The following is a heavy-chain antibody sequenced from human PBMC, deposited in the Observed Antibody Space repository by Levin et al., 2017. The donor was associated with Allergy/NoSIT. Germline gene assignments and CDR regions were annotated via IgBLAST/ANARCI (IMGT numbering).Heavy chain of an antibody. CDR2: IYTSGST. J-gene: IGHJ4*02. CDR1: GGSISSYY. CDR3: ARDSFYCSSTSCYTRPFDY. Sequence: SETLSLTCTVSGGSISSYYWSWIRQPAGKGLEWIGRIYTSGSTNYNPSLKSRVTMSVDTSRNQFSLKLSSVTAADTAVYYCARDSFYCSSTSCYTRPFDYWGQGTLVTVSS. D-gene: IGHD2-2*02. V-gene: IGHV4-4*07.